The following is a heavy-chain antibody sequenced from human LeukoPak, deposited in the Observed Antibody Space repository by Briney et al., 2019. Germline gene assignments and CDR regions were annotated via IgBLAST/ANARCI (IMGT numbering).Heavy chain of an antibody. J-gene: IGHJ4*02. CDR1: GFTFSSYA. Sequence: PGGSLRLSCAASGFTFSSYAMSWVRQAPGKGLEWVSAISGSGGSTYHADSVKGRRTISRDNSNNTLYLQMNSLEDDDTAVYYCSKGSAVVRPYYFDYWGQGILVTVSS. V-gene: IGHV3-23*01. CDR2: ISGSGGST. CDR3: SKGSAVVRPYYFDY. D-gene: IGHD2-2*01.